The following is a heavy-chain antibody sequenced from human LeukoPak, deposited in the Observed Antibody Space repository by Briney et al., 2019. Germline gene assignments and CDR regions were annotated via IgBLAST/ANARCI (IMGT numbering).Heavy chain of an antibody. CDR1: GFTFSSYW. Sequence: GGSLRLSCAASGFTFSSYWMNWARQAPGKGLEWVASINHNGNVDYYVDPVKGRFTISRDNAKNSLYLQMSNLRAEDTAVYFCARGGGLDVWGQGATVTVSS. D-gene: IGHD3-16*01. V-gene: IGHV3-7*03. CDR2: INHNGNVD. CDR3: ARGGGLDV. J-gene: IGHJ6*02.